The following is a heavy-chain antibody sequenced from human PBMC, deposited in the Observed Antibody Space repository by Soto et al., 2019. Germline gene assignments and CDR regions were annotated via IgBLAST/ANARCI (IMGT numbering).Heavy chain of an antibody. D-gene: IGHD5-18*01. CDR1: GYTFTIYY. CDR2: INPSRGET. CDR3: ARGPDIQRGSVGCFDP. Sequence: GASVKVSCKASGYTFTIYYMHWVRQAPGQGLEWMAIINPSRGETSYAQKFQGRVAVTGDTSTSTVYMELSSLRSEDTAVYYCARGPDIQRGSVGCFDPWGQGTLVTVSS. V-gene: IGHV1-46*01. J-gene: IGHJ5*02.